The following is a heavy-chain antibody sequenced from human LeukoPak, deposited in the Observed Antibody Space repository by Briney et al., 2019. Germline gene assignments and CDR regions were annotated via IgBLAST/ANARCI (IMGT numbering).Heavy chain of an antibody. Sequence: SETLSLTCTVSGGSISSSSYYWGWIRQPPGKGLEWIGEINHSGSTYYNPSLKSRVTISVDTSKNQFSLKLSSVTAADTAVYYCARDARRGTTVTTAWYFDYWGQGTLVTVSS. V-gene: IGHV4-39*07. J-gene: IGHJ4*02. CDR2: INHSGST. D-gene: IGHD4-17*01. CDR3: ARDARRGTTVTTAWYFDY. CDR1: GGSISSSSYY.